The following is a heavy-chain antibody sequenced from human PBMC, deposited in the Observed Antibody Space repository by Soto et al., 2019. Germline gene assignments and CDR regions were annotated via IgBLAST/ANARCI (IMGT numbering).Heavy chain of an antibody. Sequence: XETLSLTSQVYGGSVSGYYWSWIRQPPGKGLECIGEINHSGNTNYNSSLNSRVTRSVDTSKNQFSLKLCSVSAADTAVYFCAREPTAFLGLPRSCGGMDVWGNESTVTV. V-gene: IGHV4-34*01. CDR3: AREPTAFLGLPRSCGGMDV. D-gene: IGHD3-3*01. J-gene: IGHJ6*04. CDR1: GGSVSGYY. CDR2: INHSGNT.